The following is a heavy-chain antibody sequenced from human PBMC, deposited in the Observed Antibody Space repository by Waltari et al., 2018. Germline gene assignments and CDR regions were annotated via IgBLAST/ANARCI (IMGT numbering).Heavy chain of an antibody. D-gene: IGHD1-7*01. CDR1: GYSISSGYY. V-gene: IGHV4-38-2*01. CDR3: ARALGTTGPFDI. J-gene: IGHJ3*02. Sequence: QVQLQESGPGLVKPSETLSLTCAVSGYSISSGYYWGWIRQPPGKGLEWIGSIYHSGSTYYNPSLKSRVTISVDTSKNQFSLKLSSVTAADTAVYYCARALGTTGPFDIWGQGTMVTVSS. CDR2: IYHSGST.